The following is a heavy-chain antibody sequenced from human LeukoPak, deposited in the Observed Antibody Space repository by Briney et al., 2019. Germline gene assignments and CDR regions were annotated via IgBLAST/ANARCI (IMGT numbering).Heavy chain of an antibody. CDR2: ISSSSDTI. Sequence: PRGSRTLSCAASGFTFSSYAMNWVSQAPGKGLEWVSYISSSSDTIDYADSVKGRFTISRDNSKNTLYLEMNSLRADDTAVYHCAKGPGSGWYYFNYWGQGTLVTVSS. CDR3: AKGPGSGWYYFNY. V-gene: IGHV3-23*01. CDR1: GFTFSSYA. J-gene: IGHJ4*02. D-gene: IGHD6-19*01.